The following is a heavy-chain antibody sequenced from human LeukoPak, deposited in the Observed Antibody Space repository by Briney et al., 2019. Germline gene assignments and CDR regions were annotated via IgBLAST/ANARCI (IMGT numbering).Heavy chain of an antibody. CDR1: GASMNTHY. Sequence: PSETLSLTCAVSGASMNTHYWSWIRQPPGKGLEWIGYIYYRGSTSYNPSLKSRVTISVDTSKNQFSLRLNSVTAADTAVYYCARDIISEYSKSHSHFDPWGQGTLVTVSS. V-gene: IGHV4-59*11. J-gene: IGHJ5*02. D-gene: IGHD5-18*01. CDR3: ARDIISEYSKSHSHFDP. CDR2: IYYRGST.